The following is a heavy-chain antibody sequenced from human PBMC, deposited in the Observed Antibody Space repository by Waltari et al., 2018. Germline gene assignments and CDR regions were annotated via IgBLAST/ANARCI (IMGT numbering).Heavy chain of an antibody. CDR3: ARGTRVNLVRGAEWFDF. V-gene: IGHV4-38-2*02. D-gene: IGHD3-10*01. Sequence: QVQLQESGPGVMKPSETLSLTCQVSGFTVVSGYSWGWIRQSPGQGLEWIGSAYHGGGIFYNPSLESRVSISLDRSENQVALEVRSLTAADTAVYYCARGTRVNLVRGAEWFDFWGPGMLVSVSS. J-gene: IGHJ5*01. CDR1: GFTVVSGYS. CDR2: AYHGGGI.